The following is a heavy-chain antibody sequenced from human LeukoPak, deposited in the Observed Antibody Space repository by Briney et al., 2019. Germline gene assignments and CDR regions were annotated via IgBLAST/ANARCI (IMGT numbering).Heavy chain of an antibody. V-gene: IGHV1-3*01. Sequence: ASVKVPCKASGYTFTSYAMHWVRQAPGQRLEWMGWINAGNGNTKYSQKFQGRVTITRDTSASTAYMELSSLRSEDTAVYYCARDPPYDFWSGYPFDYWGQGTLVTVSS. CDR2: INAGNGNT. CDR3: ARDPPYDFWSGYPFDY. CDR1: GYTFTSYA. D-gene: IGHD3-3*01. J-gene: IGHJ4*02.